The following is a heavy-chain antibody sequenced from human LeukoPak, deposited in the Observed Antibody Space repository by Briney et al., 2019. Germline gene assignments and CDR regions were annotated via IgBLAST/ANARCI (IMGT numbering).Heavy chain of an antibody. J-gene: IGHJ3*02. CDR1: GFTFSSYW. Sequence: GGSLRLSCAASGFTFSSYWMHWVRQAPGKGLVWVSRINSDGSSTGYADSVKGRLTISRDNAKNTLYLQMNSLRAEDTAVYYCARIVVVPDRVLGAFDTWGQGTMVTVSS. CDR2: INSDGSST. V-gene: IGHV3-74*01. CDR3: ARIVVVPDRVLGAFDT. D-gene: IGHD2-21*01.